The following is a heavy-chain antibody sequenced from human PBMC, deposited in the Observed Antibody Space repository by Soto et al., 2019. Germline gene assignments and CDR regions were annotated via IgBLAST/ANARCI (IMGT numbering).Heavy chain of an antibody. CDR2: VGGTGGRT. Sequence: DVHLLESGGGLVQPGGSLRLSCAASGFTFSTYAMSWVRQPPGKGLEWVSEVGGTGGRTDYADSVKGRFTISRDNSKNTLYLQMNSLRAVDTAVYYCAKGYYGGDSINDAFDIWCQGTMVSLSS. D-gene: IGHD2-21*01. CDR1: GFTFSTYA. J-gene: IGHJ3*02. V-gene: IGHV3-23*01. CDR3: AKGYYGGDSINDAFDI.